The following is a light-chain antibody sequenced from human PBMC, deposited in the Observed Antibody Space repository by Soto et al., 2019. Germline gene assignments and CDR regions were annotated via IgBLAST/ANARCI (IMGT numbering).Light chain of an antibody. Sequence: DIQMTQSPSSLSASVGDRVTITCRASQTISNYLNWYQQKPGKAPKLLIYAAPSLQSGVPSRFSGSGSGTDFTLTISSLQPEDFATYYCQQSHSIPYTFGQGTKLEIK. CDR1: QTISNY. CDR2: AAP. CDR3: QQSHSIPYT. V-gene: IGKV1-39*01. J-gene: IGKJ2*01.